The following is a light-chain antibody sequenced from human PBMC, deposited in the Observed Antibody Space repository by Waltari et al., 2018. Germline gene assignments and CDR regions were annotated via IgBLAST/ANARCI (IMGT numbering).Light chain of an antibody. Sequence: DIQMTQSPSSLSASVGDRVPITCQASQDINDYLNWYQQEPGKAPKLLVYHASYLDTGVPSRFSGDGSGTDFTFTITSLQPEDIATYYCQQYDSVPFTFGPGTKLDFQ. CDR1: QDINDY. J-gene: IGKJ3*01. V-gene: IGKV1-33*01. CDR3: QQYDSVPFT. CDR2: HAS.